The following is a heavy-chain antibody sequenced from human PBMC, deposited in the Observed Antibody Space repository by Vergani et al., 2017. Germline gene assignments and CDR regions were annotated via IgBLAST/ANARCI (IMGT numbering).Heavy chain of an antibody. CDR2: ISSSGSTI. CDR1: GFTFSSYE. D-gene: IGHD6-19*01. Sequence: EVQLVESGGGLVQPGGSLRLSCAASGFTFSSYEMNWVRQAPGKGLEWVSYISSSGSTIYYADSVKGRFTISRDNAKNSLYLQMNSLRAEDTAVYYCARDSSGWPIDYGGQGTLVTVSS. V-gene: IGHV3-48*03. J-gene: IGHJ4*02. CDR3: ARDSSGWPIDY.